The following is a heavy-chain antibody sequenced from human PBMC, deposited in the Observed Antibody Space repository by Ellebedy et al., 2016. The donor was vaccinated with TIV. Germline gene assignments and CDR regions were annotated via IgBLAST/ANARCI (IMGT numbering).Heavy chain of an antibody. V-gene: IGHV1-69*13. Sequence: ASVKVSCKASGGTFSSYAISWVRQAPGQGLEWMGGIIPIFGTANYAQKFQGRVTITADESTSTAYMKLSSLRSEETAVYYCARVADGYNFAAYWGQGTLVTVSS. CDR1: GGTFSSYA. CDR2: IIPIFGTA. CDR3: ARVADGYNFAAY. J-gene: IGHJ4*02. D-gene: IGHD5-24*01.